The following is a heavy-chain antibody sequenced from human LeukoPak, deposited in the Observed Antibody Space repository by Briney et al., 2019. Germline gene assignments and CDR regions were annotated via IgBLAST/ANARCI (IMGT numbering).Heavy chain of an antibody. Sequence: PGGALRLSCAASGFTFSSYWMTWVRQAAGKGLKGVANIKQDGGEKYYLDSVKGRFTTSSDNAKNSLYLQMNSLRAEDTAVYYCARVSAEWLLFYWGQGTLVTISS. CDR2: IKQDGGEK. D-gene: IGHD3-3*01. V-gene: IGHV3-7*01. CDR1: GFTFSSYW. CDR3: ARVSAEWLLFY. J-gene: IGHJ4*02.